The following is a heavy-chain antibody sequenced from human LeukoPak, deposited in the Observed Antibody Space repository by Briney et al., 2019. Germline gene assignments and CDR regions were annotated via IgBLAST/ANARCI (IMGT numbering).Heavy chain of an antibody. CDR2: INAGNGNT. D-gene: IGHD3-22*01. Sequence: GASVKVSCKASGYTFTSYAMHWVRQAPGQRLEWMGWINAGNGNTKYSQKFQGRVTITRDTSAGTAYMELSSLRSEDTAVYYCATLDYYDSSGYRPTPMDVWGQGTTVTVSS. V-gene: IGHV1-3*01. J-gene: IGHJ6*02. CDR1: GYTFTSYA. CDR3: ATLDYYDSSGYRPTPMDV.